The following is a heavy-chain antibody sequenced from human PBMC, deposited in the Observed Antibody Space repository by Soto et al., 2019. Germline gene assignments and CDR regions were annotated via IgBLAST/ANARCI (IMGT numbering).Heavy chain of an antibody. V-gene: IGHV1-69*13. CDR3: ASGSSSWEDY. CDR1: GGTFSSYA. CDR2: LIPIFGTA. D-gene: IGHD6-13*01. Sequence: RASVKVSCKASGGTFSSYAISWVRQAPGQGLEWMGGLIPIFGTANYAQKFQGRVTITADESTSTAYMELSSLRSEDTAVYYCASGSSSWEDYWGKGTLVTVS. J-gene: IGHJ4*02.